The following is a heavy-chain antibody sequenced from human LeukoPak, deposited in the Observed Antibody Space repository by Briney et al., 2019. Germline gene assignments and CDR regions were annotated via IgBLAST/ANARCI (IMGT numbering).Heavy chain of an antibody. D-gene: IGHD3-16*01. CDR1: GFTFSTSW. CDR2: ISYDGSNK. J-gene: IGHJ4*02. V-gene: IGHV3-30*03. CDR3: ARPHQDYVWGSPDY. Sequence: GGSLRLSCAASGFTFSTSWMGWVRQAPGKGLEWVAVISYDGSNKYYADSVKGRFTISRDNSKNTLYLQMNSLRAEDTAVYYCARPHQDYVWGSPDYWGQGALVTVSS.